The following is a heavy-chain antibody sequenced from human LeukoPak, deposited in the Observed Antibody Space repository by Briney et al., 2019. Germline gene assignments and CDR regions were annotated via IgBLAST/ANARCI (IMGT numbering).Heavy chain of an antibody. CDR3: ARGSTYYDSSGQVPFDY. CDR1: GFTFSTYS. D-gene: IGHD3-22*01. V-gene: IGHV3-48*01. CDR2: ISSSSSTI. Sequence: GGSLRLSCAASGFTFSTYSMNWVRQAPGRGLEWVSYISSSSSTIYYADSVKGRFTISRDNAKNSLYLQMNSLRAEDTAVYYCARGSTYYDSSGQVPFDYWGQGTLVTVSS. J-gene: IGHJ4*02.